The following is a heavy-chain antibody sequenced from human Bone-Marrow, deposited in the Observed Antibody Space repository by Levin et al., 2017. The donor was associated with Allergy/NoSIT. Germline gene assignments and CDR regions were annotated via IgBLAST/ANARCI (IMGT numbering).Heavy chain of an antibody. CDR2: INHSGST. V-gene: IGHV4-34*01. CDR3: ARGTRRGSHPRNSSSGPASVYYMDV. CDR1: GGSFSGYY. J-gene: IGHJ6*03. D-gene: IGHD6-13*01. Sequence: SETLSLTCAVYGGSFSGYYWSWIRQPPGKGLEWIGEINHSGSTNYNPSLKSRVTISVDTSKNQFSLKLSSVTAADTAVYYCARGTRRGSHPRNSSSGPASVYYMDVWGKGTTVTVSS.